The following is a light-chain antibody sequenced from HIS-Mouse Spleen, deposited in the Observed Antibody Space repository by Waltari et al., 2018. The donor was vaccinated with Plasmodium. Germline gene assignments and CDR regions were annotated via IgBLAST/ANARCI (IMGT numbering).Light chain of an antibody. CDR3: QQYYSYPFT. J-gene: IGKJ3*01. V-gene: IGKV1-5*03. Sequence: DIQMTQSPSTLSASVGDRVTITCRASQSISSRLAWYQQKPGKAPKLLIYKASSLESGVPSRFGGSGSGTEFTLTISSLQPDDFATYYCQQYYSYPFTFGPGTKVDIK. CDR1: QSISSR. CDR2: KAS.